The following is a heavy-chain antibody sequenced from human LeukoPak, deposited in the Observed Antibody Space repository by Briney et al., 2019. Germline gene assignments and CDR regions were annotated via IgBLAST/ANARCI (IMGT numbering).Heavy chain of an antibody. CDR2: IKTKTDGGTT. Sequence: PGGSLRLSCVVSGFTFSNAWMSWVRQAPGKGLEWVGRIKTKTDGGTTDYAAPVTGRFTISRDDSKSIAYLQMNSLKTEDTAVYYCTRDLPDHSSSSIWGQGTLVAVSS. J-gene: IGHJ4*02. V-gene: IGHV3-15*01. CDR3: TRDLPDHSSSSI. CDR1: GFTFSNAW. D-gene: IGHD6-6*01.